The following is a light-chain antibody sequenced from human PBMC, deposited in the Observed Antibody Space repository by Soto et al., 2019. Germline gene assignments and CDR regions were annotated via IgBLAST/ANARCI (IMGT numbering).Light chain of an antibody. CDR1: QSVNSY. J-gene: IGKJ3*01. Sequence: EVLLTQSPATLSLSPGQRAILSCRASQSVNSYLTWYQHKRGQAPRLLISDSSNRATGIPARCSGTGSGTDFTLAISSLEHEDFAIYYCQQRDNWPPTFGPGTTVYI. V-gene: IGKV3-11*01. CDR3: QQRDNWPPT. CDR2: DSS.